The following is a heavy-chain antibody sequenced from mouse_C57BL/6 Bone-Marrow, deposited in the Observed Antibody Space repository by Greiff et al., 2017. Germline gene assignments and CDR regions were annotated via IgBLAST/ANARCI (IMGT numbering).Heavy chain of an antibody. J-gene: IGHJ3*01. D-gene: IGHD3-2*02. CDR3: ARDSSGYLAWFAY. V-gene: IGHV1-64*01. CDR1: GYTLTSYW. CDR2: IHPNSGST. Sequence: QVQLQQPGAELVKPGASVKLSCKASGYTLTSYWMHWVKQRPGQGLEWIGMIHPNSGSTNYNEKFKSKATLTVDKSSSTAYMQLSSLTSEDSAVYYCARDSSGYLAWFAYWGQGTLVTVSA.